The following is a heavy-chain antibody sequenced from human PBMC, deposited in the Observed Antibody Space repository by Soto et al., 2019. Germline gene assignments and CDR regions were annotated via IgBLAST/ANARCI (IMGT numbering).Heavy chain of an antibody. CDR3: AGPFSGGDYDLDV. CDR1: GYTVNSYG. Sequence: QVQLVQSGAEVRKPGASVKVSCKASGYTVNSYGITWVRQAPGQGLEWMGWISAYNSKTNYAQKFQGRVTMTTDTSTGTGFLAMRRLTSDDTAVYYCAGPFSGGDYDLDVCGQGTTGTVSS. V-gene: IGHV1-18*01. D-gene: IGHD6-25*01. J-gene: IGHJ6*03. CDR2: ISAYNSKT.